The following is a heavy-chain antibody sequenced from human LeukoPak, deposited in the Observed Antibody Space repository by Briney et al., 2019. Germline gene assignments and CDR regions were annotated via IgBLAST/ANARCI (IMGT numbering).Heavy chain of an antibody. CDR3: ARARGSYYYDSSGYLDAFDI. Sequence: ASVKVSCKASGYTFTGYYMHWVRQAPGQGLEWMGWINPNSGGTNYAQKFQGRVTMTTDTSISTAYMELSRLRSDDTAVYYCARARGSYYYDSSGYLDAFDIWGQGTMVTVSS. J-gene: IGHJ3*02. CDR1: GYTFTGYY. CDR2: INPNSGGT. V-gene: IGHV1-2*02. D-gene: IGHD3-22*01.